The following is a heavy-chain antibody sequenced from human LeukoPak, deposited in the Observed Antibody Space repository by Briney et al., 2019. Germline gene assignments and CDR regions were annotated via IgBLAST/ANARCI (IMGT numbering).Heavy chain of an antibody. Sequence: GGSLRLSCAASGFTFSSYGIHWVRQAPGKGLEWVTFIRYDGSTKYYADSVKGRFTISRDNSKNTLYLQMNSLRAEDTAVYYCAKEAVTKNLGYYYYYMDVWGKGTTVTVSS. D-gene: IGHD4-17*01. CDR1: GFTFSSYG. CDR2: IRYDGSTK. CDR3: AKEAVTKNLGYYYYYMDV. J-gene: IGHJ6*03. V-gene: IGHV3-30*02.